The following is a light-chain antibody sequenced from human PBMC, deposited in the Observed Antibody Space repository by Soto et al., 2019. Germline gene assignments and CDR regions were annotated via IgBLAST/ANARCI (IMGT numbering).Light chain of an antibody. CDR3: ASYTSINTYV. Sequence: QSALTQPASVSGSPGQSITISCTGTSSDIGDHNYVSWYQQHPGKAPKLMIYDVSDRPSGVSSRFSGSKSGNTASLTISGLQAEDEADYYCASYTSINTYVFGIGTKLTVL. J-gene: IGLJ1*01. CDR1: SSDIGDHNY. CDR2: DVS. V-gene: IGLV2-14*01.